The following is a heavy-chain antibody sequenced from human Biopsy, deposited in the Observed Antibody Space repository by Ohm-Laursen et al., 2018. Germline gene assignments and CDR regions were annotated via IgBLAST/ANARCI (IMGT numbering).Heavy chain of an antibody. V-gene: IGHV3-74*01. CDR2: SNTDGSHT. Sequence: SLRLSCAASGLSIGTNYMTWVRQAPGKGLVWVSRSNTDGSHTNYADSVKGRFTTSTDNAKNTLYLYMSSLTVEDTAVYFCARDASQGFDSWGQGTLVTVSS. CDR3: ARDASQGFDS. CDR1: GLSIGTNY. J-gene: IGHJ5*01.